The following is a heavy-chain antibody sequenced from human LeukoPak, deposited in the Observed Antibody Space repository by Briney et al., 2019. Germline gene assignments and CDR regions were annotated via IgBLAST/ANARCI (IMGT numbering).Heavy chain of an antibody. D-gene: IGHD3-22*01. Sequence: ASVKVSCKASGGTFSSYAISWVRQAPGQGLEWMGRIIPILGIANYAQKFRGRVTITADKSTSTAYMELSSLRSEDTAAYYCARDNGYDSSGYYLNWGQGTLVTVSS. J-gene: IGHJ4*02. CDR1: GGTFSSYA. V-gene: IGHV1-69*04. CDR2: IIPILGIA. CDR3: ARDNGYDSSGYYLN.